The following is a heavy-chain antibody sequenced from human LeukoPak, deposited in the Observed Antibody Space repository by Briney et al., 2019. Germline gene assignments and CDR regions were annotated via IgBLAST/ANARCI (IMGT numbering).Heavy chain of an antibody. CDR3: ARHGVTDYDILTGYHPYYGMDV. CDR1: GGSISSYY. D-gene: IGHD3-9*01. CDR2: IHYSGST. J-gene: IGHJ6*02. V-gene: IGHV4-59*08. Sequence: SETLSLTCTVSGGSISSYYWSWIRQPPGKGLEWIGYIHYSGSTNYNPSLKSRVTISVDTSKNQFSLKLSSVTAADTAVYYCARHGVTDYDILTGYHPYYGMDVWGQGTTVTVSS.